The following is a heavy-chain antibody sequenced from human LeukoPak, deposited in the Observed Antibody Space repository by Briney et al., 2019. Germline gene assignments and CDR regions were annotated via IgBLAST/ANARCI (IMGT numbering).Heavy chain of an antibody. CDR1: GGSVSSYY. D-gene: IGHD5-12*01. Sequence: PSETLSLTCTVSGGSVSSYYWSWIRQPPGKGLEWIGYIYYSGSTNYNPSLKSRVTISVDTSKNQFSLKLSSVTAADTAVYYCARYGGYGHYWGQGTLVTVSS. CDR2: IYYSGST. CDR3: ARYGGYGHY. J-gene: IGHJ4*02. V-gene: IGHV4-59*02.